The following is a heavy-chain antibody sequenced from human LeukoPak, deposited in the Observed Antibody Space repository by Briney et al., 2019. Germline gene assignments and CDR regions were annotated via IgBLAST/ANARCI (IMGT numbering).Heavy chain of an antibody. CDR2: IYYSGST. V-gene: IGHV4-59*01. J-gene: IGHJ4*02. CDR1: GGSISSYY. CDR3: ARVGHYYDSGSYYNARGFFDY. Sequence: KASETLSLTCTVSGGSISSYYWSWIRQPPGKGLEWIGYIYYSGSTNYNPSLKSRVTISVDTSKNQFSLKLSSVTAADTAVYYCARVGHYYDSGSYYNARGFFDYWGQGTLVTASS. D-gene: IGHD3-10*01.